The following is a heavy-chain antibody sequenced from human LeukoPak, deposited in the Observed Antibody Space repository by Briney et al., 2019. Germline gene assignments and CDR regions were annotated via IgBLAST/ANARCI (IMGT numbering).Heavy chain of an antibody. Sequence: GGSLRLSCAASGFTFSDYYMSWIRQAPGKGLEWVSYISSSGSTIYYADSVKGRFTISRDNAKNSLHLQMNSLRAEDTAVYYCARGVVVVAATPPYFDYWGQGTLVTVSS. D-gene: IGHD2-15*01. CDR1: GFTFSDYY. CDR3: ARGVVVVAATPPYFDY. CDR2: ISSSGSTI. J-gene: IGHJ4*02. V-gene: IGHV3-11*01.